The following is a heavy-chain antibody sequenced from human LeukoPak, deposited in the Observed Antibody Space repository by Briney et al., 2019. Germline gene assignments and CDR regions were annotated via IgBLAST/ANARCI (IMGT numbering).Heavy chain of an antibody. J-gene: IGHJ6*03. CDR3: AREESDWSSLGYYYHYMDV. CDR1: GGSISSSSYS. CDR2: MFYSGNT. Sequence: SETLSLTCTVSGGSISSSSYSWGWIPQPPGKGLEWIGTMFYSGNTYYNLSLKSRVTLSVDTSKNHFSLRLSSVTAADTALYYCAREESDWSSLGYYYHYMDVWGKGTTVTISS. D-gene: IGHD3-9*01. V-gene: IGHV4-39*07.